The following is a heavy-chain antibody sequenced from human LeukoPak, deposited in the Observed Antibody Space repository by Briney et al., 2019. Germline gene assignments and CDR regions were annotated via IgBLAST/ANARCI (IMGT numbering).Heavy chain of an antibody. J-gene: IGHJ4*02. Sequence: PGGSLRLSCAASGFTFSNYGMHWVRQAPGKGLEWVAVMSYDGSHKLHADSVKGRFTISRDNSKNTVYLQVNSLRAEDTAIYYCARDVGGYAFDYWGQGTLVTVSS. V-gene: IGHV3-30*19. CDR1: GFTFSNYG. D-gene: IGHD5-12*01. CDR3: ARDVGGYAFDY. CDR2: MSYDGSHK.